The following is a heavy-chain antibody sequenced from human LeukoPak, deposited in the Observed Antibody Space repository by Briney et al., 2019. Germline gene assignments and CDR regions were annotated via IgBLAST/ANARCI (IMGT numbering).Heavy chain of an antibody. CDR1: GFTFNTYS. V-gene: IGHV3-21*01. CDR2: IRSSSSYI. Sequence: PGGSLRLSCAASGFTFNTYSMNWVRQAPGKGLEWVSSIRSSSSYIYYADSVKGRFTISRDNAKNSLYPQMNSLRGEDTAVYYCARVYYYASGSYYDYFDYWGQGTLVTVSS. D-gene: IGHD3-10*01. J-gene: IGHJ4*02. CDR3: ARVYYYASGSYYDYFDY.